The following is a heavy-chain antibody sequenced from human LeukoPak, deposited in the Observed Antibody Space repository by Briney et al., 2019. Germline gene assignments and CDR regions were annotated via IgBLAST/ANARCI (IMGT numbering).Heavy chain of an antibody. CDR3: ARAGTAMVKDMDV. CDR2: ISSSSSTI. V-gene: IGHV3-48*04. CDR1: GFTFSSYS. Sequence: PGGSLRLSYAASGFTFSSYSMNWVRQAPGKGLEWVSYISSSSSTIYYADSVKARFTISRDNAKNSLYLQMNSLRAEDTAVYYCARAGTAMVKDMDVWGKGTTVTVSS. J-gene: IGHJ6*03. D-gene: IGHD5-18*01.